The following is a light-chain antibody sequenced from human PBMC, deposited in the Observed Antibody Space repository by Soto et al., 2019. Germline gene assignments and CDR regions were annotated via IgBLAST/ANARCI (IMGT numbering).Light chain of an antibody. V-gene: IGKV3-11*01. CDR2: DAS. CDR1: QSVSRY. CDR3: QQRSNWPLT. J-gene: IGKJ4*01. Sequence: ILLTQSPATLSLSPGERATLSCRASQSVSRYLAWYQQKPGQAPRLLIYDASNRATGIPARYSGSGSGTDFTLTISSLEPEDFEVYYCQQRSNWPLTFGGGTKVDIK.